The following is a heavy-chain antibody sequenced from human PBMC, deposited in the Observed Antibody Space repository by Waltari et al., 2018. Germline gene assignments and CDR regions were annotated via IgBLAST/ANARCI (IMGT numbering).Heavy chain of an antibody. V-gene: IGHV1-24*01. Sequence: QVQLVQSGAEVKKPGASVKVSCKVSGYTLTELSMHWVRQAPGKGLEWMGGCVPEDDETINAHKCQGIVTMSEDTSTDTAYMELSSRRSEDTAVYYCATLVQGDYPEVAFEIWGQGTMVTVAS. CDR2: CVPEDDET. CDR3: ATLVQGDYPEVAFEI. D-gene: IGHD4-17*01. CDR1: GYTLTELS. J-gene: IGHJ3*02.